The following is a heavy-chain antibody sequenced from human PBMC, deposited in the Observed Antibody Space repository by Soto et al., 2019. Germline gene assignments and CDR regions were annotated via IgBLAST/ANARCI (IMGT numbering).Heavy chain of an antibody. Sequence: QVQLQESGPGLVKPSETLSLTCTVSGGSISSYYWSWIRQPPGKGLEWIGYIYYSGSTNYNPSLKSRVTISIDTSRNQFSLKLSSVTAADTAVYYCARQPYDIVTGYYNYGMDVWGQGTTVTVSS. D-gene: IGHD3-9*01. CDR3: ARQPYDIVTGYYNYGMDV. CDR1: GGSISSYY. J-gene: IGHJ6*02. CDR2: IYYSGST. V-gene: IGHV4-59*08.